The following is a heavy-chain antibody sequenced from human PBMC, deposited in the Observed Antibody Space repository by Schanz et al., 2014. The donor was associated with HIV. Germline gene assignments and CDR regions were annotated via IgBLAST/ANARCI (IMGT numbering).Heavy chain of an antibody. CDR3: AKSAGPYV. V-gene: IGHV3-23*01. Sequence: EVQLLDSGGGLVQPGGSLRISCAASGFPFSIYAMTWVRQTPGMGLEWVSTISSGGGSTYYADSVKGRFIISRDNSNNTLYLQLNSLRAEDTAVYYCAKSAGPYVWGQGTTVTVSS. J-gene: IGHJ6*02. CDR2: ISSGGGST. CDR1: GFPFSIYA. D-gene: IGHD6-19*01.